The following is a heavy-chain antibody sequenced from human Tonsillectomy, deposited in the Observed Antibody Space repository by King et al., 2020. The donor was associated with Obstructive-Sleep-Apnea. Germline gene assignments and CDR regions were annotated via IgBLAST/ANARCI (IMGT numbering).Heavy chain of an antibody. D-gene: IGHD3-10*01. J-gene: IGHJ5*02. CDR1: GFTFSDYY. Sequence: VQLVESGGGLVKPGGSLRLSCAASGFTFSDYYMSWIRQAPGKGLEWVSYISSSSRYTNYADSVKGRFTISRDNAKNSQYLQMNSLRAEDTAVYYCARDDYYGSGSYYSNWFDPWGQGTLVTVSS. CDR2: ISSSSRYT. V-gene: IGHV3-11*06. CDR3: ARDDYYGSGSYYSNWFDP.